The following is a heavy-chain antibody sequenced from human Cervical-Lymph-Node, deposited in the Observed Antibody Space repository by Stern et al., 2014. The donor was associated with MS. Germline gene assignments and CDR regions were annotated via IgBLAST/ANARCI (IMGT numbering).Heavy chain of an antibody. CDR1: GYNFVNYW. V-gene: IGHV5-51*01. Sequence: EVQLVQSGAEVKKPGDSLKISCQGSGYNFVNYWIAWVRQMPGKGLEWMGIIYPGDSDTRYSPSFQGHVTISADRSISTAYLQWSSLKASDTAMYYCARPPHGDGAWGQGTLVTVSS. D-gene: IGHD2-21*02. CDR3: ARPPHGDGA. J-gene: IGHJ4*02. CDR2: IYPGDSDT.